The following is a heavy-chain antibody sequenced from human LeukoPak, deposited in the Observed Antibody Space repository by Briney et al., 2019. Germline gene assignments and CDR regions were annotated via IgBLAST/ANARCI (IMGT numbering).Heavy chain of an antibody. CDR1: GGSISSGSYY. Sequence: SEALSLTCTVSGGSISSGSYYWSWIRQPAGKGLEWIVRIYTSGSTNYNPSLKSRVTISVDTSKNQFSLKLSSVTAADTAVYYCARDVILWFGELFQTREFDPWGQGTLVTVSS. V-gene: IGHV4-61*02. D-gene: IGHD3-10*01. CDR2: IYTSGST. CDR3: ARDVILWFGELFQTREFDP. J-gene: IGHJ5*02.